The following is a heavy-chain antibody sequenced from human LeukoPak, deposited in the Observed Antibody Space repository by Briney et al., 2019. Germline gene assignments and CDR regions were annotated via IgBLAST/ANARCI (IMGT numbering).Heavy chain of an antibody. V-gene: IGHV3-21*01. CDR2: ISGDTTYI. Sequence: PGGSLRLSCAASGFTFSSYTMHWVRQIPGERPEWVSSISGDTTYIYYADSLKGRFTISRDNTNTSLFLQMNSLRAEDTAVYYCASNPDYWGQGTLVTVSS. D-gene: IGHD1-14*01. CDR1: GFTFSSYT. J-gene: IGHJ4*02. CDR3: ASNPDY.